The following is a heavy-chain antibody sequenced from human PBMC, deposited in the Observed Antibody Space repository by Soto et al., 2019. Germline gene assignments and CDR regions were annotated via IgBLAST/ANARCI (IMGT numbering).Heavy chain of an antibody. CDR3: ARGSDIVVVPAPRPDRCVMDV. CDR2: IIPIFGTA. CDR1: GGTFSSYA. V-gene: IGHV1-69*06. D-gene: IGHD2-2*01. Sequence: SVKVSFKASGGTFSSYAISWVRQAPGQGLEWMGGIIPIFGTANYAQKFQGRVTITADKSTSTAYMELSSLRSEDTAVYYCARGSDIVVVPAPRPDRCVMDVWGQGTTVTVSS. J-gene: IGHJ6*02.